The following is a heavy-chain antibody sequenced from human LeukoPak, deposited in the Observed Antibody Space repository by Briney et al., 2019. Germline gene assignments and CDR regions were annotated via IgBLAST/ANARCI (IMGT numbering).Heavy chain of an antibody. CDR2: IYYSGST. V-gene: IGHV4-31*03. CDR3: ARSRIQLWNSPSDH. Sequence: PSQTLSLTCTVSGGSISSGGYYWSWIRQHPGKGLEWIGYIYYSGSTYYNPSLKSRVTISVDTSRDQFSLKLNSVTAADTAVYYCARSRIQLWNSPSDHWGQGTLVTVSS. J-gene: IGHJ4*02. D-gene: IGHD5-18*01. CDR1: GGSISSGGYY.